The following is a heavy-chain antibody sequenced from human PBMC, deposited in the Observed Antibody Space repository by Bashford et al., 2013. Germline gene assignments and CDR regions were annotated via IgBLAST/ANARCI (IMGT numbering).Heavy chain of an antibody. D-gene: IGHD3-22*01. J-gene: IGHJ4*02. V-gene: IGHV4-38-2*02. CDR3: AREELSGYYHDHFDY. Sequence: WIRQPPGKGLEWIGSIYYSGSTYYNPSLKSRVTISVDTSKNQFSLKLSSVTAADTAVYYCAREELSGYYHDHFDYWGQGTLVTVSS. CDR2: IYYSGST.